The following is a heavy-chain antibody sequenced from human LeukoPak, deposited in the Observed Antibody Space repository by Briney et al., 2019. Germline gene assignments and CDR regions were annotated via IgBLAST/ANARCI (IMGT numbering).Heavy chain of an antibody. CDR1: GFTFSSYA. Sequence: QSGGSLRLSCAASGFTFSSYAMSWVRQAPGKGLEWVSAISGSGGSTYYADSVKGRFTISRDNSKNTLYLQMNSLRAEDTAVYYCAKDPEHHNYYDSSGYIDYWGQGTLVTVSS. CDR2: ISGSGGST. D-gene: IGHD3-22*01. CDR3: AKDPEHHNYYDSSGYIDY. V-gene: IGHV3-23*01. J-gene: IGHJ4*02.